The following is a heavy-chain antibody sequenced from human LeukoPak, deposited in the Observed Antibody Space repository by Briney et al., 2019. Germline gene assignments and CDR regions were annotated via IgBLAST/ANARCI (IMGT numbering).Heavy chain of an antibody. Sequence: SETLSLTCTVSGGSISRDNWSWIRQPPGKGLEWIGYIYYSGSTNYNPSLKSRVTISVDTSKNQISLKLRSVTAADTAIYYCARAPVYGDFFFDYWGQGTLVTVSS. D-gene: IGHD4-17*01. CDR1: GGSISRDN. CDR2: IYYSGST. V-gene: IGHV4-59*01. J-gene: IGHJ4*02. CDR3: ARAPVYGDFFFDY.